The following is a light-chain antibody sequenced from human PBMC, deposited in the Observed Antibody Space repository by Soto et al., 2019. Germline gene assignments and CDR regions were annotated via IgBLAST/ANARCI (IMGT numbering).Light chain of an antibody. CDR2: GAS. CDR3: QHYNNWPPLT. V-gene: IGKV3-15*01. Sequence: EIVMTQSPATLSVSPGERATLSCRASQSVSSNLAWYQQKPGQAPRLLIYGASTRATGIPARFSRSGSGTEFTLTISSLQSEDFAVYSCQHYNNWPPLTFGGGTKVEIK. CDR1: QSVSSN. J-gene: IGKJ4*01.